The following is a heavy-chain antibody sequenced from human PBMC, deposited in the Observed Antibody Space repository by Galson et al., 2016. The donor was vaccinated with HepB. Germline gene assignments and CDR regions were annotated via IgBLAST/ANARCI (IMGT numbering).Heavy chain of an antibody. CDR2: IDPSDGYT. CDR3: ARHGGLDSDSIWGGFRPLDY. V-gene: IGHV5-10-1*01. J-gene: IGHJ4*02. CDR1: GYSFNTHW. D-gene: IGHD3-16*02. Sequence: QSGAEVKKPGESLTISCKGSGYSFNTHWISWVRQMPGKGLEWMGRIDPSDGYTYYSPSFQGRVSFSTDNSISTASLHWSSLKASDTGIYYCARHGGLDSDSIWGGFRPLDYWGQGTPVIVS.